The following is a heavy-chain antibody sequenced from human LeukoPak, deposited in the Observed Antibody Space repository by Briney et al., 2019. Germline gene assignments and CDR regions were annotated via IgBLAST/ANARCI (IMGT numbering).Heavy chain of an antibody. CDR2: IYYSGST. CDR3: AGGYCSGGSCYFYNY. V-gene: IGHV4-59*01. Sequence: SETLSLTCTVSGGSISSYYWSWIRQPPGKGLEWLGYIYYSGSTNYNPSLKSRVTISVDTSKNQFSLKLSSVTAADTAEYYCAGGYCSGGSCYFYNYWGQGTLVTVSS. CDR1: GGSISSYY. D-gene: IGHD2-15*01. J-gene: IGHJ4*02.